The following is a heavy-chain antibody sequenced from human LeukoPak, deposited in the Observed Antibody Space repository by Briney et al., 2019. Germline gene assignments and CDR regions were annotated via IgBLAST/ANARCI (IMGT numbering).Heavy chain of an antibody. CDR3: ARGDGAYYYDSSGYYPSLYFDY. V-gene: IGHV4-39*07. CDR2: IYYSGST. J-gene: IGHJ4*02. CDR1: GGSISSSSYY. Sequence: SETLSLTCTVSGGSISSSSYYWGWIRQPPGKGLEWIGSIYYSGSTNYNPSLKSRVTISVDTSKNQFSLKLSSVTAADTAVYYCARGDGAYYYDSSGYYPSLYFDYWGQGTLVTVSS. D-gene: IGHD3-22*01.